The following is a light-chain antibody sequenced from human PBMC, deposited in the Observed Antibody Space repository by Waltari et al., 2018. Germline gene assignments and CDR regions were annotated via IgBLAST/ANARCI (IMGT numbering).Light chain of an antibody. V-gene: IGLV2-14*01. CDR1: SSDVGGYHY. J-gene: IGLJ1*01. CDR2: EVS. CDR3: SSYTSSSTYV. Sequence: QSALTQPASVSGSPGPSITISCTGTSSDVGGYHYASWYQQHPGKAPKLMIYEVSNRPSGVSNRFSGSKSGNTASLTISGLQAEDEADYYCSSYTSSSTYVFGTGTKVTVL.